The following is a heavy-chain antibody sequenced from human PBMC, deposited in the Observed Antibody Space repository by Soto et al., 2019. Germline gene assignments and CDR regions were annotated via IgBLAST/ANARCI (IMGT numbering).Heavy chain of an antibody. CDR2: MNPNSGNT. CDR3: ARFCDFWSGPTGYGMGV. V-gene: IGHV1-8*01. J-gene: IGHJ6*02. CDR1: GYTFTSYD. Sequence: AAVKVSCKASGYTFTSYDINWVRQATGQGVEWMGWMNPNSGNTGYAQKCQGRVTMTRNTSISTAYMELSSLRSEDTAVYYCARFCDFWSGPTGYGMGVWGQGTTVTVSS. D-gene: IGHD3-3*01.